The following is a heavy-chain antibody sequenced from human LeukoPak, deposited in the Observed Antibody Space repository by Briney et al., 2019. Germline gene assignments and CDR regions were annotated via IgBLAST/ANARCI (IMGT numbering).Heavy chain of an antibody. CDR3: VRENYFDK. J-gene: IGHJ4*02. V-gene: IGHV4-59*11. CDR1: GGSISGHY. CDR2: IHYSGRT. Sequence: PSETLSLTCTVSGGSISGHYWGWIRQPPGKGLEWVGYIHYSGRTYNKPSLKSRLTLSVDTSRSRFSLKLRSVSAADTAVYYCVRENYFDKWGQGTLVTVSS.